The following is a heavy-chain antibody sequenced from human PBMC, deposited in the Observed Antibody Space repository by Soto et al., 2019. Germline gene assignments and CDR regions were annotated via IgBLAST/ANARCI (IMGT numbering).Heavy chain of an antibody. J-gene: IGHJ4*02. V-gene: IGHV3-48*01. CDR1: GFTFSSYS. CDR3: ASYGSGSYAY. CDR2: ISSSSSTI. Sequence: GGSLRLSCAASGFTFSSYSMNWVRQAPGKGLEWVSYISSSSSTIYYADSVKGRFTISRDNAKNSLYLQMNSLRAEDTAVYYCASYGSGSYAYWGQGTLVTVSS. D-gene: IGHD3-10*01.